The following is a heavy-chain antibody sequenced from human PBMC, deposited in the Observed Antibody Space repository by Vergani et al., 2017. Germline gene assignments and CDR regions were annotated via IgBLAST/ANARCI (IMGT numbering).Heavy chain of an antibody. V-gene: IGHV3-43D*03. CDR2: ISWDGGST. CDR1: GFTFDDYA. CDR3: AKDNDCSGGSCYSSYGMDV. Sequence: EVQLVESGGVVVQPGGSLRLSCAASGFTFDDYAMHWVRQAPGKGLEWVSLISWDGGSTYYADSVKGRFTISRDNSKNSLYLQMNSLRAEDTALYYCAKDNDCSGGSCYSSYGMDVWGQXP. J-gene: IGHJ6*02. D-gene: IGHD2-15*01.